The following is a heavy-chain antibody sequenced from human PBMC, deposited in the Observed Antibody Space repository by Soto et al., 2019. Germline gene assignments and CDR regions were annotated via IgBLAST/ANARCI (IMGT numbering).Heavy chain of an antibody. CDR3: AREYSYDQGVDY. V-gene: IGHV3-66*01. D-gene: IGHD5-18*01. Sequence: GGSLRLSCAASGFTVSSKYMSWVRQAPGKGLEWVSVIYSGGSTYYADSVKGRFTISRDNSKNTLYLQMNSLRAEDTAVYYCAREYSYDQGVDYWGQGSLVTVSS. J-gene: IGHJ4*02. CDR2: IYSGGST. CDR1: GFTVSSKY.